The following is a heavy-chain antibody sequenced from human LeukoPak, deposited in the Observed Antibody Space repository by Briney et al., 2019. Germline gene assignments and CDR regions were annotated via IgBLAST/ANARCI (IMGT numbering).Heavy chain of an antibody. J-gene: IGHJ6*02. V-gene: IGHV1-69*13. D-gene: IGHD2-2*01. CDR2: IIPIFGTA. CDR3: ARSYIVVVPAANQGPLYGMDV. Sequence: SVKVSCKASGGIFSSYAISWVRQAPGHGLEWMGGIIPIFGTANYAQKFQGRVTITADESTSTAYMELSSLRSEDTAVYYCARSYIVVVPAANQGPLYGMDVWGQGTTVTVSS. CDR1: GGIFSSYA.